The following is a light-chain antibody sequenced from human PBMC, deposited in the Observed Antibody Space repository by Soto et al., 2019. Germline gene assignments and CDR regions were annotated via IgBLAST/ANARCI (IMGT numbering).Light chain of an antibody. CDR3: CSYAGDYTFV. CDR2: DAK. Sequence: QSVLTQPRSVSGSPGQSVTLSCTGTSSVVGGYNYVTWYQQYPGKAPKVMIYDAKTRPSGVPDRVSGSKSGNTASLTISWLQAEDEAYYYCCSYAGDYTFVFGTGTKLTVL. J-gene: IGLJ1*01. V-gene: IGLV2-11*01. CDR1: SSVVGGYNY.